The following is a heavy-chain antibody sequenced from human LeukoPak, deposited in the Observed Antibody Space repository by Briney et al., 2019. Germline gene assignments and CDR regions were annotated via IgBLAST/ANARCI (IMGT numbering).Heavy chain of an antibody. CDR1: GYTFTGYY. V-gene: IGHV1-18*04. CDR2: ISDYNGNT. Sequence: ASVKVSCKASGYTFTGYYMHWVRQAPGQGLEWMGWISDYNGNTNYAQKVQGRVTMTTDRPTSTAYMHLRSLRSDDTDVYYCARGGITYHYDSSEFDYWGQGTLVTVSS. J-gene: IGHJ4*02. CDR3: ARGGITYHYDSSEFDY. D-gene: IGHD3-22*01.